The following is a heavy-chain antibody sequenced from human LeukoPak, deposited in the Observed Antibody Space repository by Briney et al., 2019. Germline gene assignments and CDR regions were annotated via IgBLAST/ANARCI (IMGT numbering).Heavy chain of an antibody. D-gene: IGHD3-10*01. CDR1: GFTFSSYS. V-gene: IGHV3-21*01. J-gene: IGHJ4*02. CDR2: ISSSSSYI. CDR3: AREGLVRGVILH. Sequence: GGSLRLSCAASGFTFSSYSMNWVRQAPGKGLEWVSSISSSSSYIYYADSVKGRFTISRDNAKNSLYLQMNSLRAEDTAVYYCAREGLVRGVILHWGQGTLVTVSS.